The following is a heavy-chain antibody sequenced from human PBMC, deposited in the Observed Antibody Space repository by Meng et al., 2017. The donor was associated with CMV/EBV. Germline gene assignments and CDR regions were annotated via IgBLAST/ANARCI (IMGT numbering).Heavy chain of an antibody. V-gene: IGHV5-10-1*01. CDR2: IDPADSYT. CDR1: GYNFPTYW. Sequence: CKGAGYNFPTYWISWVRQMPGKGLEWMGRIDPADSYTNYNPSFQGHVTISADKSITTAYLQWSSLKASDTAMYYCARLRSSGWFLDYWGQGTLVTVSS. J-gene: IGHJ4*02. CDR3: ARLRSSGWFLDY. D-gene: IGHD6-19*01.